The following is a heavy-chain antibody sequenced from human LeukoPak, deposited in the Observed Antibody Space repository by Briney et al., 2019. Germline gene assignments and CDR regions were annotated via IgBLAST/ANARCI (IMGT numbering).Heavy chain of an antibody. V-gene: IGHV3-23*01. Sequence: GGSLRLSCAASGFTFSSYAISWVRQAPGKGLEWVSAISGSGVSTYYADSVKGRFTISRDNSKNTLYLQMNSLRAEDTAVYYCARLVATYFDYWGQGTLVTVSS. D-gene: IGHD5-12*01. CDR2: ISGSGVST. CDR1: GFTFSSYA. J-gene: IGHJ4*02. CDR3: ARLVATYFDY.